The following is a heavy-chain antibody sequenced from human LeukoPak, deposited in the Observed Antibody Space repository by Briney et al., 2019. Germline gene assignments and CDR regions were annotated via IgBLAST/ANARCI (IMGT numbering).Heavy chain of an antibody. J-gene: IGHJ4*02. Sequence: SETLSLTCTVSGGSISSYYWSWIRQPPGKGLEWIGYVYYSGSTNYNPSLESRVTISVDTSKNQFSLKLSSVTAADTAVYYCARILEGGSLDYWGQGTLVTVSS. D-gene: IGHD1-26*01. CDR1: GGSISSYY. CDR3: ARILEGGSLDY. CDR2: VYYSGST. V-gene: IGHV4-59*01.